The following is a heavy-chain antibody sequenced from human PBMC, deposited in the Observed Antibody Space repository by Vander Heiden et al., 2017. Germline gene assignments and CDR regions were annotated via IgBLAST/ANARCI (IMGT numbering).Heavy chain of an antibody. Sequence: QVQLVESGGGVVQPGRSLRPSCAASRFSFRSYGIHSVRQAPGKGLEWWAVISYDGSINYYADSVKGRFTISRDNSKKTLYLQMNSLRAEDTAVYYCARDANSGNDFDALDIWGQGTMVTVSS. CDR3: ARDANSGNDFDALDI. D-gene: IGHD1-26*01. V-gene: IGHV3-30*06. J-gene: IGHJ3*02. CDR1: RFSFRSYG. CDR2: ISYDGSIN.